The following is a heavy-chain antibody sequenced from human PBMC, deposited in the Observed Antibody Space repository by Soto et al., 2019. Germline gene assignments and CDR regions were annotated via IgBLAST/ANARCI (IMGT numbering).Heavy chain of an antibody. CDR2: ISYDGTIK. J-gene: IGHJ4*02. CDR3: ARDLSGYGYDY. D-gene: IGHD5-18*01. CDR1: GFTFSSYA. Sequence: QPGGSLRLSCADSGFTFSSYAMHWVRQAPGKGLEWVAIISYDGTIKYYADSVKGRFTISRDNSKNTLYLQMNSLRAEDTAVYYCARDLSGYGYDYWGQGALVTVPQ. V-gene: IGHV3-30*04.